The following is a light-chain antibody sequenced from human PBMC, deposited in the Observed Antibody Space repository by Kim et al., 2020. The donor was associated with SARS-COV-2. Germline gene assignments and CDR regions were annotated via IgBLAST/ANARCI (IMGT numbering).Light chain of an antibody. J-gene: IGLJ3*02. CDR2: SSN. CDR3: ATWDDSLNGRV. CDR1: TPNIGRNT. V-gene: IGLV1-44*01. Sequence: GQRVTISCSGDTPNIGRNTVNWYQQLPGTAPKLLIYSSNERPSGVPDRMSGFQSGTSASLAISGLQSEDEATYYCATWDDSLNGRVFGGGTKLTVL.